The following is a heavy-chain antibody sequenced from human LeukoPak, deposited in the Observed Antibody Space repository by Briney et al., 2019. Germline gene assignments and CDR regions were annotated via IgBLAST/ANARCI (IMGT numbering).Heavy chain of an antibody. CDR3: TRGGYYDSSGEYYFDF. CDR1: GFTFSNSD. CDR2: IRSKPYGGTA. Sequence: GGSLRLSCAASGFTFSNSDMEWVRQAPGKGLEWVDFIRSKPYGGTAEYAASVKGRFTISRDDSKSIAYLQMNSLKTEDTAIYYCTRGGYYDSSGEYYFDFWGQGTLVTVSS. D-gene: IGHD3-22*01. V-gene: IGHV3-49*04. J-gene: IGHJ4*02.